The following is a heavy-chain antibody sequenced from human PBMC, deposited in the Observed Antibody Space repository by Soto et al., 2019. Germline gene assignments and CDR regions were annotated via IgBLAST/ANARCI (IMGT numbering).Heavy chain of an antibody. CDR3: AKGYYSGYYLAYFAY. CDR2: ISGSGDNT. CDR1: GFSFDDYA. D-gene: IGHD5-12*01. Sequence: EVQLLESGGGLVQPGGSLRLSCAASGFSFDDYAMTWVRQAAGKGLEWVSAISGSGDNTYYADSVKGRFTISRDNSKNTLYLQLNRLRAEDTALYYCAKGYYSGYYLAYFAYWGQGTLVTVSS. J-gene: IGHJ4*02. V-gene: IGHV3-23*01.